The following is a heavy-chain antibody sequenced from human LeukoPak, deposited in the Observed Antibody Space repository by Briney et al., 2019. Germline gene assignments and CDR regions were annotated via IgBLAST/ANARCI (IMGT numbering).Heavy chain of an antibody. J-gene: IGHJ4*02. CDR3: ARVWAHYDFWRYGPYYFDY. CDR2: LCYDGTT. V-gene: IGHV4-39*02. Sequence: RSSETLSLTCNVFGGSINDPNYFWGWIRQSPGRGLEWIGSLCYDGTTYYIPYLKSRVTISMDKSKNHFSVKLSSVTAADTAVYYCARVWAHYDFWRYGPYYFDYWGQGTLVTVSS. CDR1: GGSINDPNYF. D-gene: IGHD3-3*01.